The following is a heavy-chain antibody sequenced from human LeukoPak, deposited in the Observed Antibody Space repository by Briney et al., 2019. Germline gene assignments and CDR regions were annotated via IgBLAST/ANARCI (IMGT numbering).Heavy chain of an antibody. CDR2: ISDYNGNT. V-gene: IGHV1-18*01. J-gene: IGHJ5*02. CDR3: ARDLYRDSLPVSWFDP. Sequence: GASVKVSCKASGYTFTSYGISWVRQAPGQGLEWMGWISDYNGNTNYAQKLQGRVTMTTDTSTSTAYMELRSLRSDDTAVYYCARDLYRDSLPVSWFDPWGQGTRVTVSS. CDR1: GYTFTSYG. D-gene: IGHD4-11*01.